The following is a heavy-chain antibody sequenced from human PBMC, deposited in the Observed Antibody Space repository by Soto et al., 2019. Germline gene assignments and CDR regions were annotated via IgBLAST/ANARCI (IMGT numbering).Heavy chain of an antibody. CDR2: ISAYNGNT. CDR1: GYTFTSYG. V-gene: IGHV1-18*01. Sequence: ASVKVSCKASGYTFTSYGISWVRQAPGQGLEWMGWISAYNGNTNYAQKLQGRVTMTTDTSTSTAYMELRSLRSDDTAVYYCARSIAADFRGAFDIWGQGTMVTVSS. J-gene: IGHJ3*02. D-gene: IGHD6-13*01. CDR3: ARSIAADFRGAFDI.